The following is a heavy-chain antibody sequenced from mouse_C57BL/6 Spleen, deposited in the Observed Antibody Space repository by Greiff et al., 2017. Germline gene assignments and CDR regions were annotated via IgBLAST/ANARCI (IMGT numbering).Heavy chain of an antibody. D-gene: IGHD1-1*01. CDR1: GFTFSDYG. CDR3: ARSCYPYFDY. Sequence: EVQVVESGGGLVKPGGSLKLSCAASGFTFSDYGMHWVRQAPEKGLEWVAYISSGSSTNYYADTVKGRFTISRDNAKNTPFLQMTSLRSEDTAMYYCARSCYPYFDYWGQGTTLTVSS. V-gene: IGHV5-17*01. CDR2: ISSGSSTN. J-gene: IGHJ2*01.